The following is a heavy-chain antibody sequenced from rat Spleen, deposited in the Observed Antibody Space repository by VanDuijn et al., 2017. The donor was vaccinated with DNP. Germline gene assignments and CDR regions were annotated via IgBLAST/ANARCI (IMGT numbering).Heavy chain of an antibody. CDR3: ARPNYDGSYYYSYYFEY. CDR2: INTGSGGT. Sequence: QVQLQQSGAELAKPASSVKISCKASGYTFTNYYIGWIKQTTGQGLEYIGYINTGSGGTNYNEKFKGKATLTVDKSSSTAFMQLSSLTPDDSAVYYCARPNYDGSYYYSYYFEYWGQGVMVTVSS. J-gene: IGHJ2*01. D-gene: IGHD1-12*02. V-gene: IGHV1-43*01. CDR1: GYTFTNYY.